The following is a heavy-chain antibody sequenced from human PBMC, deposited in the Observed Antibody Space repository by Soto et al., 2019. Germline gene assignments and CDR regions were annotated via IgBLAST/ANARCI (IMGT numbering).Heavy chain of an antibody. Sequence: QVQLVESGGGVVQPGRSLRLSCAASGFTFSSYAMYWVRQAPGKGLEWVAVISYDGNNKHYADSVKGRFTISRDNSKNTLYLQMNSLRAEDTAVYYCARAGCDGGSRYTLVGLRYGMDVWGQGTTVTVSS. CDR3: ARAGCDGGSRYTLVGLRYGMDV. V-gene: IGHV3-30-3*01. D-gene: IGHD2-15*01. CDR1: GFTFSSYA. J-gene: IGHJ6*02. CDR2: ISYDGNNK.